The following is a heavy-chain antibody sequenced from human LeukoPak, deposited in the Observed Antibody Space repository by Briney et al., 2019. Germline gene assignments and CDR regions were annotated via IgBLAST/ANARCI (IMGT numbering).Heavy chain of an antibody. CDR3: AKDLVAAIDY. Sequence: GGSLRLSCAPSGLTFSSYAMSWVRQAPGKGLEWVSAISGSGGSTYYADSVKGRFTISRDNSKNTLYLQMNSLRAEDTAVYYCAKDLVAAIDYWGQGTLVTVSS. J-gene: IGHJ4*02. CDR1: GLTFSSYA. CDR2: ISGSGGST. V-gene: IGHV3-23*01. D-gene: IGHD2-15*01.